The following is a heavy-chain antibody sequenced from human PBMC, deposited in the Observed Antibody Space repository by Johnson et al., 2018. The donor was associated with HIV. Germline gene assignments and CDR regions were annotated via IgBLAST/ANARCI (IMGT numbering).Heavy chain of an antibody. V-gene: IGHV3-30-3*01. CDR3: ARETRLLNAFDI. Sequence: QVQLVESGGGVVQPGRSLRLSCGASGFTFSTYAVHWVRQAPGKGLEWVAVISYDGTTKYYADSVRGRFTISRDNSKNTLYLQMNSLRAEDTAVYYCARETRLLNAFDIWGQGTMVTVSS. CDR2: ISYDGTTK. D-gene: IGHD2/OR15-2a*01. CDR1: GFTFSTYA. J-gene: IGHJ3*02.